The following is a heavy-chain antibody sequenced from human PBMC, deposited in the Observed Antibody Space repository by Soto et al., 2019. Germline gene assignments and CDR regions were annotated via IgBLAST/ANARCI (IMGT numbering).Heavy chain of an antibody. CDR3: ARDGGVKRYFDWASYGMDV. CDR1: GFTFNIYA. J-gene: IGHJ6*02. CDR2: IRGGGRT. V-gene: IGHV3-23*01. D-gene: IGHD3-9*01. Sequence: PGGSLRLSCAASGFTFNIYAMNWVRQAPGKGLEWVSGIRGGGRTYYADSVKGRLITSRDNSKDFLYLQMNSLRVEDTAVYYCARDGGVKRYFDWASYGMDVWGQGTTVTVSS.